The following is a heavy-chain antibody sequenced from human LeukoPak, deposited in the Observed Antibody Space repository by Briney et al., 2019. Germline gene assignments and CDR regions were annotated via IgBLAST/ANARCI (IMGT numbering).Heavy chain of an antibody. CDR2: IYGSGST. J-gene: IGHJ5*02. V-gene: IGHV4-4*07. Sequence: PSETLSLTCTVSGGSIRSYWSWIRQPAGKGLEWIGRIYGSGSTDYNPSLKSRVTMSIDTSKNQFSLNLSSVTAADTAVYYCARASRGGSYFWFDPWGQGTLVTVSS. D-gene: IGHD1-26*01. CDR3: ARASRGGSYFWFDP. CDR1: GGSIRSY.